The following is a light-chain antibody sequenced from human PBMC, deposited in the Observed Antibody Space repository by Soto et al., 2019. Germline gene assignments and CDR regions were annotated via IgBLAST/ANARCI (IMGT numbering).Light chain of an antibody. V-gene: IGKV3D-15*02. Sequence: DIVMTQSPATLSVSPGEGATLSCRASQSVGSNLAWYQQKPAQAPRLLIYGASTRATGIPARFSGSGSGTEFTLTISSLQSEDFAVYYCQQYGISPLTFAPGTNVDIK. J-gene: IGKJ3*01. CDR3: QQYGISPLT. CDR2: GAS. CDR1: QSVGSN.